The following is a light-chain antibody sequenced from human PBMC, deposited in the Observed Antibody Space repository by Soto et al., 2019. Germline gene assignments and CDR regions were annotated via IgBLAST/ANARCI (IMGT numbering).Light chain of an antibody. CDR2: DAS. V-gene: IGKV3-11*01. CDR1: QSVSSN. J-gene: IGKJ5*01. CDR3: QQRSNWPIT. Sequence: EMVMTQSPATLSVSPLGIATLSFMASQSVSSNLAWYQQKPGQAPRLLIYDASNRATGIPARFSGSGSGTDFTLTISSLEPEDFAVYYCQQRSNWPITFGQGTRLEIK.